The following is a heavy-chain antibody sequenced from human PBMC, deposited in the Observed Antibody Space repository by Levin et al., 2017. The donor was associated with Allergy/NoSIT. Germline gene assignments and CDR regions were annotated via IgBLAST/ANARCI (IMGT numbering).Heavy chain of an antibody. V-gene: IGHV3-33*01. CDR2: IWYDGSNK. D-gene: IGHD3-10*01. CDR1: GFTFSSYG. J-gene: IGHJ4*02. CDR3: ARERSRVGSGKFDY. Sequence: RSGGSLRLSCAASGFTFSSYGMHWVRQAPGKGLEWVAVIWYDGSNKYYADSVKGRFTISRDNSKNTLYLQMNSLRAEDTAVYYCARERSRVGSGKFDYWGQGTLVTVSS.